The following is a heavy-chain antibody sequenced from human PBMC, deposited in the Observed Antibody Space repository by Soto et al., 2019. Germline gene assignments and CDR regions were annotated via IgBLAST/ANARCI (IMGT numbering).Heavy chain of an antibody. Sequence: ASVKVSCKASGYTFTGYYMHWVRQAPGQGLEWMGWINPNSGGTNYAQKFQGWVTMTRDTSISTAYMELSRLRSDDTAVYYCARGLGIRTINWFDPWGQGTLVTVSS. V-gene: IGHV1-2*04. CDR2: INPNSGGT. CDR1: GYTFTGYY. J-gene: IGHJ5*02. D-gene: IGHD1-20*01. CDR3: ARGLGIRTINWFDP.